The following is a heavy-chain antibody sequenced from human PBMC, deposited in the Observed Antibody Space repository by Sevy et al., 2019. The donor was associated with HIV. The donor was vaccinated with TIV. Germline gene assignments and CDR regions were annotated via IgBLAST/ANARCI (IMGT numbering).Heavy chain of an antibody. CDR3: ARRGIVVVPAAIPLDYYGMDV. V-gene: IGHV4-39*02. CDR2: IYYSGST. J-gene: IGHJ6*02. CDR1: GGSISSSSYY. Sequence: SETLSLTCTVSGGSISSSSYYWGWIRQPPGKGLEWIGSIYYSGSTYYDPSLKSRVTISVDTSKNHFSLKLSSVTAADTAVYYCARRGIVVVPAAIPLDYYGMDVWGQGTTVTVSS. D-gene: IGHD2-2*02.